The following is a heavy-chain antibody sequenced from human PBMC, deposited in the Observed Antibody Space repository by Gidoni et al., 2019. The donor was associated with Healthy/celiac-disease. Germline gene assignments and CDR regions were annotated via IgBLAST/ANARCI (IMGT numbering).Heavy chain of an antibody. CDR1: GYTFTSYA. J-gene: IGHJ4*02. Sequence: VQSGAEVKKPGASVKVSCKASGYTFTSYAMHWVRQAPGQRLEWMGWINAGNGNTKYSQKFQGRVTITRGTSATTAYMELSSLRSEDTAVYYCARAWGDCSGGSCYPYYFDYWGQGTLVTVSS. CDR3: ARAWGDCSGGSCYPYYFDY. CDR2: INAGNGNT. V-gene: IGHV1-3*01. D-gene: IGHD2-15*01.